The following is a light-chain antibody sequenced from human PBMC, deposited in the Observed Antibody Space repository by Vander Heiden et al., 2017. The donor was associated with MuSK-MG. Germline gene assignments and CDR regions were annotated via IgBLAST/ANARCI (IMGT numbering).Light chain of an antibody. CDR1: QSLLRSSGYTF. CDR3: MQVLQGLT. V-gene: IGKV2-28*01. CDR2: SAS. J-gene: IGKJ4*01. Sequence: DPVRTQSRLSRSVPPGEPASISCRSSQSLLRSSGYTFLDWYVQKPGQPPQLLIYSASIRASGVPDRVSGSGSGTDFTLKISRVEAEDVGVYYCMQVLQGLTFGGGTKVEIK.